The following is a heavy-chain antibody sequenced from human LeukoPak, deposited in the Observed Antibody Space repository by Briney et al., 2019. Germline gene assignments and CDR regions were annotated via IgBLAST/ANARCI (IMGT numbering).Heavy chain of an antibody. CDR1: GFTFSSYG. V-gene: IGHV3-30*02. CDR2: IRYDGSNK. CDR3: TREGVRGVVSDY. J-gene: IGHJ4*02. D-gene: IGHD3-10*01. Sequence: PGGSLRLSCAASGFTFSSYGMHWVRQAPGKGLEWVAFIRYDGSNKYYADSVKGRFTISRDNAKNTLYLQMNSLRAEDTAVYYCTREGVRGVVSDYWGQGTLVTVSS.